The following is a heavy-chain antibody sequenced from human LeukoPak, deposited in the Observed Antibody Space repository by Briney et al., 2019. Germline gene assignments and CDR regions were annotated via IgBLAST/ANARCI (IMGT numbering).Heavy chain of an antibody. CDR1: GFTLSSYW. Sequence: GGSLRLSCAASGFTLSSYWMHWVRQAPGKGLVWVSRINGDGSSATYADSVKGRFTISRDNAKNTLYLQMNSLRAEDTAVYYCAELGITMIGGVWGKGTTVTISS. J-gene: IGHJ6*04. D-gene: IGHD3-10*02. CDR2: INGDGSSA. CDR3: AELGITMIGGV. V-gene: IGHV3-74*03.